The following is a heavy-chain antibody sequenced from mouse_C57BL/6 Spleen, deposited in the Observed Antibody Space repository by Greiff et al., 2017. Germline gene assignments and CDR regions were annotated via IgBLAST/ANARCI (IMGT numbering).Heavy chain of an antibody. CDR2: IWSGGST. J-gene: IGHJ3*01. V-gene: IGHV2-4*01. CDR1: GFSLTSYG. Sequence: QVQLQQSGPGLVQPSQSLSITCTVSGFSLTSYGVHWVRQPPGKGLEWLGVIWSGGSTDYNAAFISRLSISKDNSKSQVFFKMNSLQADDTAIYYCAKEGDWEGFAYWGQGTLVTVSA. D-gene: IGHD4-1*01. CDR3: AKEGDWEGFAY.